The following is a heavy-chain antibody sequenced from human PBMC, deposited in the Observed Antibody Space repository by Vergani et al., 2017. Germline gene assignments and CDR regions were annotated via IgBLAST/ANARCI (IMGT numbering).Heavy chain of an antibody. CDR2: IKSKTDGGTT. Sequence: EVQLVESGGGLVKPGGSLRLSCAASGFTFSNGWMSWVRQAPGKGLEWVGRIKSKTDGGTTDYAAPVKGRFTISRDDSKNTMYLQMNSLKTDDTAVYYCTTGTEKVRGESRYYYYGMDVWGQGTTVTVSS. J-gene: IGHJ6*02. CDR1: GFTFSNGW. V-gene: IGHV3-15*01. D-gene: IGHD3-10*01. CDR3: TTGTEKVRGESRYYYYGMDV.